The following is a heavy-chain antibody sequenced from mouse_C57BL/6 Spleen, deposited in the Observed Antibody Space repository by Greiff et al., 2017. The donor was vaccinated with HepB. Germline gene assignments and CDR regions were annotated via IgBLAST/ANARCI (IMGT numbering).Heavy chain of an antibody. J-gene: IGHJ4*01. CDR3: ARVFYYDYDGYAMDY. V-gene: IGHV5-16*01. Sequence: EVNVVESEGGLVQPGSSMKLSCTASGFTFSDYYMAWVRQVPEKGLEWVANINYDGSSTYYLDSLKSRFIISRDNAKNILYLQMSSLKSEDTATYYCARVFYYDYDGYAMDYGVKEPQSPSPQ. CDR1: GFTFSDYY. D-gene: IGHD2-4*01. CDR2: INYDGSST.